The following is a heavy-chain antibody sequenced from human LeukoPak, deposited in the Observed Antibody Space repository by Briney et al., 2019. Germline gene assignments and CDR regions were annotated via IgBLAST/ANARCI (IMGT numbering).Heavy chain of an antibody. CDR1: GFTFSDYT. V-gene: IGHV3-21*04. CDR3: ARVPDSTGWYLDY. CDR2: ISGSSSYV. J-gene: IGHJ4*02. D-gene: IGHD6-19*01. Sequence: GGSLRLPCAASGFTFSDYTMNWVRQAPGKGLEWVSSISGSSSYVYYADSAKGRFTIFRDNAKNSLSLQMNSLRAEDTAVYYCARVPDSTGWYLDYWGQGTLVTVSS.